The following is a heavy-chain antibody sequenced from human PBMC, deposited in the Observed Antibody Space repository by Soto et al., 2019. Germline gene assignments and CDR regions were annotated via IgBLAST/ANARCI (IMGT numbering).Heavy chain of an antibody. Sequence: GASVKVSCKASGGTFSSYAISWVRQAPGQGLEWMGGIIPIFGTANYAQKFQGRVTITADESTSTAYMELSSLRSEDTAVYYCARELSPNWNYSPNWFDPWGQGTLVTVSS. CDR1: GGTFSSYA. D-gene: IGHD1-20*01. CDR2: IIPIFGTA. V-gene: IGHV1-69*13. CDR3: ARELSPNWNYSPNWFDP. J-gene: IGHJ5*02.